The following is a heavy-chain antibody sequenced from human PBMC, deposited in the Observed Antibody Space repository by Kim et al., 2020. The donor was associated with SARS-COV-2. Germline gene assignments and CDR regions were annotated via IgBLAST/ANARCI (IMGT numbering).Heavy chain of an antibody. V-gene: IGHV1-2*05. CDR3: AGSMEGSGGYYDWVDAFDI. J-gene: IGHJ3*02. CDR2: INPNSGGT. CDR1: GYTFTGYY. D-gene: IGHD3-10*01. Sequence: ASVKVSCKASGYTFTGYYMHWVRQAPGQGLEWMGRINPNSGGTNYAQKFQGRVTMTRDTSISTAYMELSRLRSDDTVVYYCAGSMEGSGGYYDWVDAFDIWGQGTMVAGAS.